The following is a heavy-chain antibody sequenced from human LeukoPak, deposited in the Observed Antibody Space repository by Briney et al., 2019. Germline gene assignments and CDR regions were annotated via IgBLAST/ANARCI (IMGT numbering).Heavy chain of an antibody. D-gene: IGHD3-10*01. Sequence: GGSLRLTCAASGFTVSSNDMSWVRQAPGKGLEWVSVIYSGGRGTTYSADSVQGRFTISRDNSKNTVYLQMNSLRVEDTAVYYCAKKGSGVGETSVYYFDYWGQRTLVTVST. V-gene: IGHV3-53*01. CDR2: IYSGGRGTT. CDR1: GFTVSSND. J-gene: IGHJ4*02. CDR3: AKKGSGVGETSVYYFDY.